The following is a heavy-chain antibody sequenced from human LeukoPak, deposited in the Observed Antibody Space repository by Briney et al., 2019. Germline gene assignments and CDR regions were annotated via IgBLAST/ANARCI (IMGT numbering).Heavy chain of an antibody. CDR3: ARDKGVTSMDH. CDR2: IRSDGTTT. D-gene: IGHD3-10*01. V-gene: IGHV3-30*02. J-gene: IGHJ4*02. Sequence: PGGSLRLSCAASGLIYSTSGMHWVRQAPGKGLEWVAFIRSDGTTTSYADSVKGRFTISRDNSKNMLYLQMNSLRTEDTAVYYCARDKGVTSMDHWGQGTLVTVSS. CDR1: GLIYSTSG.